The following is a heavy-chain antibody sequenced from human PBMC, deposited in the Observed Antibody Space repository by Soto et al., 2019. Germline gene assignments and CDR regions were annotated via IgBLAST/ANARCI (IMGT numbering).Heavy chain of an antibody. J-gene: IGHJ4*02. CDR2: IKQDGSEK. CDR3: AKNGLPYGSSWLDH. Sequence: EVQLVESGGGLVQLGGSLRLSCAASGFMFSTYWMTWVRQAPGKGLEWVANIKQDGSEKYYVDSVKGRFSVSRDNAENSLHLQITSLRVDDTAVYYCAKNGLPYGSSWLDHWGQGTLVTVSS. CDR1: GFMFSTYW. V-gene: IGHV3-7*03. D-gene: IGHD6-13*01.